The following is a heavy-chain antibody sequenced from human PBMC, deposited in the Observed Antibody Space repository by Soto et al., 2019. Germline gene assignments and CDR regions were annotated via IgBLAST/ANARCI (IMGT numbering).Heavy chain of an antibody. CDR2: INQDTSTP. CDR3: AMASGSPLTVDAPLGF. CDR1: GYTFTHYY. Sequence: QVQLVQSGAEVKNLGASVKVSCKASGYTFTHYYVHWVRQAPGQGLEWMGWINQDTSTPTYEPKCAGRISMTRVKTVSTANMELSGLRSDDSAVDFWAMASGSPLTVDAPLGFWGQGTLVAVSS. V-gene: IGHV1-2*02. J-gene: IGHJ4*02. D-gene: IGHD2-15*01.